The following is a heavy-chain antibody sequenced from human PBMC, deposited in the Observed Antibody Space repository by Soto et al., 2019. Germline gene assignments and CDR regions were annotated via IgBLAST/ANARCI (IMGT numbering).Heavy chain of an antibody. J-gene: IGHJ6*02. V-gene: IGHV5-10-1*01. D-gene: IGHD2-2*01. CDR3: ARHRGCSSTSCRLYYYYGMDV. CDR1: GYSFTSYW. CDR2: IDPSDSYT. Sequence: GESLKISCKGSGYSFTSYWISWVRQMPGKGLEWMGRIDPSDSYTNYSPSFQGHVTISADKSISTAYLQWSSLKASDTAMYYCARHRGCSSTSCRLYYYYGMDVWPRDHGHRLL.